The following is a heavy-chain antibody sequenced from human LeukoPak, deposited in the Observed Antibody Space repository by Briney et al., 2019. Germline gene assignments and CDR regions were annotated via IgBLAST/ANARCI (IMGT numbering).Heavy chain of an antibody. CDR2: IYYSGST. Sequence: PSETLSLTCTVSGGSISGSSYYWGWIRQPPGKGLEWIGSIYYSGSTYYNPSLKSRVTISVDTSKNQFSLKLNSVTATDTAVYYCARGRMLWLEDWFDPWGQGTLVTVSS. V-gene: IGHV4-39*02. CDR1: GGSISGSSYY. CDR3: ARGRMLWLEDWFDP. D-gene: IGHD5-18*01. J-gene: IGHJ5*02.